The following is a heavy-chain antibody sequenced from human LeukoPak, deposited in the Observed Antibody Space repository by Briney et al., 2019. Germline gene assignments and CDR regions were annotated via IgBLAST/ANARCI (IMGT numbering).Heavy chain of an antibody. J-gene: IGHJ5*02. V-gene: IGHV1-69*06. CDR3: ARSYSSGWGEGNWFDP. D-gene: IGHD6-19*01. Sequence: SVKVSCKASGGTFSSYAISWVRQAPGQGLEWMGGIIPIFGTANYAQKFQGRVTITADKSTSTAYMELSSLRSEDTAVYYCARSYSSGWGEGNWFDPWGQGTLVTVSS. CDR1: GGTFSSYA. CDR2: IIPIFGTA.